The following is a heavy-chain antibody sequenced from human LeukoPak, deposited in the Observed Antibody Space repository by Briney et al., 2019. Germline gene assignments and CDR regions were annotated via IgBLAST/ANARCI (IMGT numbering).Heavy chain of an antibody. CDR1: GFNFETYW. CDR2: INEDGSEE. D-gene: IGHD3-3*01. J-gene: IGHJ6*03. CDR3: GGGETMDV. V-gene: IGHV3-7*01. Sequence: PGGSLRPSCEVSGFNFETYWMSWLRQAPGKGREWVANINEDGSEEHFVHSVKGRFTISRDNSKNSLFLRLNNVGAEDTAVYYCGGGETMDVWGNGTTVSVFS.